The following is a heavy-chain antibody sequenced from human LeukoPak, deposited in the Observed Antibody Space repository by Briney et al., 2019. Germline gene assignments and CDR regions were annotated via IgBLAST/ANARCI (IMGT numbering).Heavy chain of an antibody. D-gene: IGHD3-10*01. CDR2: IYTSGST. J-gene: IGHJ6*03. V-gene: IGHV4-38-2*02. Sequence: SETLSLTCTVSGYSISSGYYWGWIRQPPGKGLEWIGHIYTSGSTNYNPSLESRVTISVDTSKNQFSLKLSSVTAADTAVYYCARHVERLWFGELPVANYYYYMDVWGKGTTVTVSS. CDR3: ARHVERLWFGELPVANYYYYMDV. CDR1: GYSISSGYY.